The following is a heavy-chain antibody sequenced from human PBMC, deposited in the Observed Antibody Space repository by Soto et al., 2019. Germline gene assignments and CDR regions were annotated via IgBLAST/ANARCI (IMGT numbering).Heavy chain of an antibody. CDR1: CVSINNYY. CDR2: IYYPGST. D-gene: IGHD6-25*01. Sequence: SETVSLTCTVSCVSINNYYWPCIRQPPGKRLEWIGGIYYPGSTTYNPSLRSRVTFSVDTSKNQFSLSLTSVTAADTAVYFCAKVVSGGHIDYWGQGTLVTVSS. V-gene: IGHV4-59*01. CDR3: AKVVSGGHIDY. J-gene: IGHJ4*02.